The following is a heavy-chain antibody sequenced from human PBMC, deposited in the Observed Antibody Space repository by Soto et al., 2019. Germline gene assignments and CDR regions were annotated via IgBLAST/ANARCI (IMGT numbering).Heavy chain of an antibody. CDR1: GGSISSGDYY. V-gene: IGHV4-30-4*01. Sequence: NPSETLSLTCTVSGGSISSGDYYWSWIRQPPGKGLEWIGYIYYSGSTYYNPSLESRVTISVDTSKNQFSLELSSVTAADTAVYYCARESMATINYFDYWGQGTLVTVSS. CDR3: ARESMATINYFDY. J-gene: IGHJ4*02. D-gene: IGHD5-12*01. CDR2: IYYSGST.